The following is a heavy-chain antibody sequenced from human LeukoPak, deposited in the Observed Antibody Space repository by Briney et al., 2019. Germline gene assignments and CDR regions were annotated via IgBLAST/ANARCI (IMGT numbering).Heavy chain of an antibody. D-gene: IGHD3-9*01. J-gene: IGHJ4*02. Sequence: PSETLSLTCTVSGGSISSYYWSWIRQSPGKGLEWIGYIYYSGSTNYNPSLKSRVTISVDTSKNQFSLKLSSVTAADTAVYYCARSSDILTGYFDYWGQGILVTVSS. CDR2: IYYSGST. V-gene: IGHV4-59*12. CDR1: GGSISSYY. CDR3: ARSSDILTGYFDY.